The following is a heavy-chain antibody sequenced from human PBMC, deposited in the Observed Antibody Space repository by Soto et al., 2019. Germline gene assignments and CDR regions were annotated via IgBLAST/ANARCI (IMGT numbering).Heavy chain of an antibody. V-gene: IGHV4-39*01. CDR3: ARHADIAAASYFDY. Sequence: PSETLSLTCTVSGGSISSSSYYRGWIRQPPGKGLEWIGSIYYSGSTYYNPSLKSRVTISVDTSKNQFSLKLSSVTAADTDVYYCARHADIAAASYFDYWGQGTLVTVSS. CDR2: IYYSGST. CDR1: GGSISSSSYY. J-gene: IGHJ4*02. D-gene: IGHD6-13*01.